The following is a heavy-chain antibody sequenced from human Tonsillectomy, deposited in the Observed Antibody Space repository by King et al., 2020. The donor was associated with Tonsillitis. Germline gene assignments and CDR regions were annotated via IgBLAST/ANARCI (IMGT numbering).Heavy chain of an antibody. CDR3: ARDLYSGSFDY. Sequence: VQLQESGPGLVKPSETLSLTCTVSGVSIRSYYWSWIRHPPGEGLEWIGYIYYGGSTNYNPSLKSRVTISVDTSKNQFSLSLCSVTAADTAVYYCARDLYSGSFDYWGQGTLVTVSS. CDR1: GVSIRSYY. J-gene: IGHJ4*02. V-gene: IGHV4-59*01. D-gene: IGHD1-26*01. CDR2: IYYGGST.